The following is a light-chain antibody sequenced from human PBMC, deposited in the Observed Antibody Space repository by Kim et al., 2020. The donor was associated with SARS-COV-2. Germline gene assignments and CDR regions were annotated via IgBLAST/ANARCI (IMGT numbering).Light chain of an antibody. CDR2: RNN. CDR1: SNNIGNQG. J-gene: IGLJ3*02. CDR3: SAWDSSLGAWV. V-gene: IGLV10-54*01. Sequence: QAGLTQPPSVSKGLRQTDTLTCPGNSNNIGNQGAVWLQHHQGHPPKLLSYRNNNRPSGISERLSPSRSGNTASLTITGLQPEDEADYYCSAWDSSLGAWVFGGGTQLTVL.